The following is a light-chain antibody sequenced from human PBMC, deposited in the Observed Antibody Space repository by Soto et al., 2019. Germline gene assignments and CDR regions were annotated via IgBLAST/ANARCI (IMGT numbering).Light chain of an antibody. Sequence: EIVMTQSPATLSVSPGERATLSCRASQSVSSNLAWYQQRPGQTPRLLIHDASSRATGVPARFSGSGSGAEFTLTISSLQSEDFAIYFCQQNDNWPPTFGGGTKVEIK. J-gene: IGKJ4*01. CDR2: DAS. CDR3: QQNDNWPPT. CDR1: QSVSSN. V-gene: IGKV3-15*01.